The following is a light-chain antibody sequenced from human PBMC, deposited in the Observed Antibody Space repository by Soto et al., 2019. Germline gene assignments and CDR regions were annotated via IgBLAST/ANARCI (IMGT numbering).Light chain of an antibody. CDR2: KAS. CDR1: QSISSR. J-gene: IGKJ1*01. CDR3: QQYVSYSWT. Sequence: DIQMSQSPSTLSASVGDRVTITCRASQSISSRLAWYQQKPGKVPKLLIYKASSLESGVPSRFSGSGSGTEFTLTTSSLQPDDFATYYCQQYVSYSWTFGQGTKVEI. V-gene: IGKV1-5*03.